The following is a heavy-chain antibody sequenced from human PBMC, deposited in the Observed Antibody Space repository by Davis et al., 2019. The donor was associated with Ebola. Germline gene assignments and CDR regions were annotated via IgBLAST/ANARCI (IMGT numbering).Heavy chain of an antibody. Sequence: SETLSLTCAVYGGSFSGYYWSWIRQPPGKGLEWSGEINHSGSTNYNPSLKSRVTISVDTSKNQFSLKLSSVTAADTAVYYCARVSAIFGVVAPWGQGTLVTVSS. CDR2: INHSGST. J-gene: IGHJ5*02. D-gene: IGHD3-3*01. CDR3: ARVSAIFGVVAP. CDR1: GGSFSGYY. V-gene: IGHV4-34*01.